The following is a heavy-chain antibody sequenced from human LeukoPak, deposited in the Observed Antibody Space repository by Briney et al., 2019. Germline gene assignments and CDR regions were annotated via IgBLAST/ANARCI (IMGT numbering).Heavy chain of an antibody. CDR2: IRSKAYGGTT. J-gene: IGHJ4*02. V-gene: IGHV3-49*01. CDR1: GFTFGDYA. CDR3: TRDYGGNAY. D-gene: IGHD4-23*01. Sequence: GGALRLSCTATGFTFGDYAMSWFRQAPGKGLEGVGFIRSKAYGGTTEYTESVKGRFTISRDESKSIAYLQMNSLKTEDTAVYYCTRDYGGNAYWGQGTLVTVSS.